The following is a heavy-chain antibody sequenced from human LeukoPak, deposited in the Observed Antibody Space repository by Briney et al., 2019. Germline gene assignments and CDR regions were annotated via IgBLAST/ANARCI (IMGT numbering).Heavy chain of an antibody. CDR1: GGTFSIYA. CDR3: ARAISDDSRPRRSWFDP. V-gene: IGHV1-69*05. Sequence: ASVKVSCKASGGTFSIYAISWVRQAPGQGLEWMGGIIPIFGTANYAQKFQGRVTITTDESTSTAYMELSSLRSEDTAVYYCARAISDDSRPRRSWFDPWGQGTLVTVSS. CDR2: IIPIFGTA. D-gene: IGHD3-22*01. J-gene: IGHJ5*02.